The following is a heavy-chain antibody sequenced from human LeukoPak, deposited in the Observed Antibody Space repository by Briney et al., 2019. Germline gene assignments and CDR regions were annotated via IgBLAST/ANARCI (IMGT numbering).Heavy chain of an antibody. J-gene: IGHJ4*02. CDR3: ARGVETLAANTLAY. CDR2: LYSAGNT. Sequence: GGSLRLSCAASGFTVITNDMTWVRQAPGKRLEWGSVLYSAGNTKYADSVQGRFTISRDNSKNTLYLDMNSLSPDDTAVYYCARGVETLAANTLAYWGQGTLVTVSS. V-gene: IGHV3-53*01. D-gene: IGHD2-15*01. CDR1: GFTVITND.